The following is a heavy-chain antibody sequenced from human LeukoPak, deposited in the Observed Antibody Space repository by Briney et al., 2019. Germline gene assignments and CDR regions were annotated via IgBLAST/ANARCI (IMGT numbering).Heavy chain of an antibody. V-gene: IGHV3-53*01. Sequence: GGSLRLSCAASGFTVRGNSMGWVRQAPGRGLDWVSTIWTDERTFYADSVKGRSTISRDESKNTLYLQMNNLGAEDTAVYYCARRYCSGGICYFFDYWGQGTLVTVSS. CDR3: ARRYCSGGICYFFDY. CDR1: GFTVRGNS. D-gene: IGHD2-15*01. J-gene: IGHJ4*02. CDR2: IWTDERT.